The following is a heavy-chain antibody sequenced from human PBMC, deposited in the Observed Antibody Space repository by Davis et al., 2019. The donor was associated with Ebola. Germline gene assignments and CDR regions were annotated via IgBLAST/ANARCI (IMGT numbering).Heavy chain of an antibody. CDR2: INHSGST. CDR1: GGSFSGYY. Sequence: PSETLSLTCAVYGGSFSGYYWSWIRQPPGKGLEWIGEINHSGSTNYNPSLKSRVTISVDTSKNQFSLKLSSVTAADTAVYYCARGTVEQLVQGVWFDPWGQGTLVTVSS. CDR3: ARGTVEQLVQGVWFDP. J-gene: IGHJ5*02. D-gene: IGHD6-13*01. V-gene: IGHV4-34*01.